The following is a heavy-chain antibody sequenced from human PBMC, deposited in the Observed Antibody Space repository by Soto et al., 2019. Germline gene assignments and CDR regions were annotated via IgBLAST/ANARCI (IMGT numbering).Heavy chain of an antibody. CDR3: ARGGGLVVPSANRWLDP. CDR1: GYTFTSYG. CDR2: ISSYNGNT. V-gene: IGHV1-18*01. J-gene: IGHJ5*02. D-gene: IGHD2-2*01. Sequence: ASGKVSCKASGYTFTSYGISWMRQAPGQGLEWMGWISSYNGNTNYAQKLQGRVTMTTDTSTSPAYMELRRLRSDDTAVYYCARGGGLVVPSANRWLDPWGQGT.